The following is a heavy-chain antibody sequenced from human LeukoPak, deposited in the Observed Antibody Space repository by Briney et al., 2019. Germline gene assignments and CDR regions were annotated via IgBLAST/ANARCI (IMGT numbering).Heavy chain of an antibody. D-gene: IGHD1-26*01. J-gene: IGHJ6*03. CDR2: INSDGSST. CDR3: AREYRYYYMDV. V-gene: IGHV3-74*01. Sequence: PGGSLRLSCAASGFTVSSYWMHWVGQAPGKGLVWVSRINSDGSSTSYAHSVKGRFTISRDNAKNTLYVQMNSLRAEDTAVYYCAREYRYYYMDVWGKGATVTISS. CDR1: GFTVSSYW.